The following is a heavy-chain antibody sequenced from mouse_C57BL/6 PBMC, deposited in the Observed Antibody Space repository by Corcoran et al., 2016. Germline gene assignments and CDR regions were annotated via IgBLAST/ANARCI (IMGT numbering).Heavy chain of an antibody. CDR1: GIDFSRYW. CDR2: INPDSSTI. V-gene: IGHV4-1*01. J-gene: IGHJ1*03. CDR3: ARNWDRYFDV. Sequence: EVKLLQSGGGLVQPGGSLKLSCAASGIDFSRYWMSWVRRATGKGLEWIGEINPDSSTINYAPSLKDKIIISRDNAKNTLYLQMSKVRSEDTALYYCARNWDRYFDVWGTGTTVTVSS. D-gene: IGHD4-1*01.